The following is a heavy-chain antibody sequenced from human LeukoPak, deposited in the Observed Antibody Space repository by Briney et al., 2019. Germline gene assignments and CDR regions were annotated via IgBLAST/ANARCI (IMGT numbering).Heavy chain of an antibody. CDR1: GGSISSYY. CDR3: ARDDPTLGFDY. D-gene: IGHD3-16*01. V-gene: IGHV4-4*07. CDR2: IYTSGSN. J-gene: IGHJ4*02. Sequence: PSETLSLTCTVSGGSISSYYGSWIRQPAGKGLEWIGRIYTSGSNNYNPSLKSRVTMSVDTSKNQFSLKLSSVTAADTAVYYCARDDPTLGFDYWGQGTLVTVSS.